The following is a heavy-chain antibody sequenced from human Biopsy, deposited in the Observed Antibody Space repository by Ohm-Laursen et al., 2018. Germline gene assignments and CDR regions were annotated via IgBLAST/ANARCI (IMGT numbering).Heavy chain of an antibody. CDR3: ATAAYAPPYFDL. J-gene: IGHJ4*02. V-gene: IGHV3-21*06. Sequence: SLRLSCAASGFSFSIYSMNWVRQAPGKGLEWVSSITGGGNYINYADSVRGRFTISRDNSKNSVYLVMSSLRAEDTAVYFCATAAYAPPYFDLWGRGTVVTVSS. D-gene: IGHD4-17*01. CDR2: ITGGGNYI. CDR1: GFSFSIYS.